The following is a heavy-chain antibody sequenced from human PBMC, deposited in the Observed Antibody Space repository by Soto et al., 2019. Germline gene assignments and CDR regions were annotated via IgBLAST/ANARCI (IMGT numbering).Heavy chain of an antibody. J-gene: IGHJ4*02. D-gene: IGHD6-19*01. CDR2: IRGSGGST. V-gene: IGHV3-23*01. CDR1: GFTFSSYA. CDR3: AKDRAMGQWLVLYYFDY. Sequence: GGSLRLSCAASGFTFSSYAMSWVRQAPGKGLEWVSAIRGSGGSTYYADSVKGRFTISRDNSKNTLYLQMNSLRAEDTAVYYCAKDRAMGQWLVLYYFDYWGQGTLVTVSS.